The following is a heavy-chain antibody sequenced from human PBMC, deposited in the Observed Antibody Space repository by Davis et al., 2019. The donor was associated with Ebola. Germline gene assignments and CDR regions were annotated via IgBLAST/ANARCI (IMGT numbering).Heavy chain of an antibody. CDR1: GYILTGYY. CDR2: INPNSGDT. V-gene: IGHV1-2*02. Sequence: ASVKVSCKASGYILTGYYMHWVRQAPGQGLEWMGWINPNSGDTKYAQKFQGRVTMTRDTSISTAYMQLSRLRIDDTAVYYCARGGWYSSNGMDVWGQGTTVTVSS. D-gene: IGHD6-13*01. J-gene: IGHJ6*02. CDR3: ARGGWYSSNGMDV.